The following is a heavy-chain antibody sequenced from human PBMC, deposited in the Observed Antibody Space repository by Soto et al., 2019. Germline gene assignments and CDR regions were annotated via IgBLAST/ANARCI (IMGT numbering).Heavy chain of an antibody. CDR2: INHSGST. Sequence: SETLSLTCAVYGGSFSGYYWTWIRQPPGTGLEWIGEINHSGSTNYNPSLKSRVTISVDTSKNQFSLKLTSVTAADTAVYYCARGVLLLFGELRPGFWFDPWGQGTLVTVSS. CDR1: GGSFSGYY. D-gene: IGHD3-10*01. J-gene: IGHJ5*02. CDR3: ARGVLLLFGELRPGFWFDP. V-gene: IGHV4-34*01.